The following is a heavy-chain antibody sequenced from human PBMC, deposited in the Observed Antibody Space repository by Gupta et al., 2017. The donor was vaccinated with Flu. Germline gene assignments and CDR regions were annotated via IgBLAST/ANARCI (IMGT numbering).Heavy chain of an antibody. CDR1: GASISDDSPY. D-gene: IGHD1-14*01. V-gene: IGHV4-31*03. J-gene: IGHJ2*01. Sequence: QVQLQESGPGLVKPSQTLSLTCTVTGASISDDSPYWHWIRQRPGEGLEWLGYIYYTGATYFNPPLRPSLESRVSMSLDTSKNLFSLRLTSVTPADTAVYYCARDLTGGAWYFDLWGRGTLVTVTS. CDR3: ARDLTGGAWYFDL. CDR2: IYYTGAT.